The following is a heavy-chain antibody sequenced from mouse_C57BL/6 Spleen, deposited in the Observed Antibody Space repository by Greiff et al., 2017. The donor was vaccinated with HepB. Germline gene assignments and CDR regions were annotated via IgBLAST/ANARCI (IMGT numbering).Heavy chain of an antibody. CDR2: IDPSDSYT. V-gene: IGHV1-69*01. CDR1: GYTFTSYW. J-gene: IGHJ4*01. CDR3: ARREAYYYAMDY. Sequence: VKLQQPGAELVMPGASVKLSCKASGYTFTSYWMHWVKQRPGQGLEWIGEIDPSDSYTNYNQKFKGKSTLTVDKSSSTAYMQLSSLTSEDSAVYYCARREAYYYAMDYWGQGTSVTVSS.